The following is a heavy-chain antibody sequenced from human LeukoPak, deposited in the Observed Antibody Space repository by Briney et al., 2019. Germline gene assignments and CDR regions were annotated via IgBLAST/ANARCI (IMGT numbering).Heavy chain of an antibody. D-gene: IGHD3-9*01. Sequence: SETLSLTCTVSGGSISSYHWSWIRQPPGKGLEWIGYIYYSGSTNYNPSLKSRVTISVDTSKNQFSLKLSSVTAADTAVYYCARVAILTGYYDYWGQGTLVTASS. CDR2: IYYSGST. J-gene: IGHJ4*02. V-gene: IGHV4-59*01. CDR1: GGSISSYH. CDR3: ARVAILTGYYDY.